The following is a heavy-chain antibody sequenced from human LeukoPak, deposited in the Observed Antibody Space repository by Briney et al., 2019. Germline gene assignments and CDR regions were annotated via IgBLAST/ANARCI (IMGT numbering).Heavy chain of an antibody. CDR1: GFTFIDYW. CDR2: IDTDGSTT. CDR3: ARSLLGVDNF. Sequence: GGSLRLSCVASGFTFIDYWMYWARQVPGKGLVWVSRIDTDGSTTTYADSAKGRFTVSRDNAKSTLYLQMNSLRAEDTAVYFCARSLLGVDNFWGQGALVTVSS. V-gene: IGHV3-74*03. D-gene: IGHD5-12*01. J-gene: IGHJ4*02.